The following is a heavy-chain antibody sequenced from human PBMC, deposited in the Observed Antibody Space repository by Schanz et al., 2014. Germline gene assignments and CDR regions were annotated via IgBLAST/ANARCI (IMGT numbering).Heavy chain of an antibody. D-gene: IGHD5-12*01. CDR1: GYVFTAYY. CDR2: TNPNGGA. V-gene: IGHV1-2*02. J-gene: IGHJ5*02. CDR3: AREKGHGYSGFS. Sequence: QGHLVQSGAEVKEPGASVQVSCKASGYVFTAYYMHWVRQAPGQGLEWMGVTNPNGGAEFAQKFPGRISMTRDTSTTTFYMELSGLTSDDTAVYYCAREKGHGYSGFSWGQGTLLAVSS.